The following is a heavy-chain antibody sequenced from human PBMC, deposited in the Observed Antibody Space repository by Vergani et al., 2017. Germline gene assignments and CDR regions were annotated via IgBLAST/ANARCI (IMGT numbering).Heavy chain of an antibody. Sequence: VQLVESGGGLVQPGGSLRLSCAASGFIFSPYAMHWVRQAPGKGLEYVSAISSNGGSKHYANFVKGRFTISRDNSKNTLYLQMNSLSAEDTAVYYFAKDYSGSYYGYAFDIWGQGTMVTVSS. J-gene: IGHJ3*02. CDR1: GFIFSPYA. V-gene: IGHV3-64*04. CDR3: AKDYSGSYYGYAFDI. D-gene: IGHD1-26*01. CDR2: ISSNGGSK.